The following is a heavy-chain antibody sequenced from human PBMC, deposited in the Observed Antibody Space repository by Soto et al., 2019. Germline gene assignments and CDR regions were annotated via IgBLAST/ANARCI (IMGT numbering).Heavy chain of an antibody. CDR1: GFTFSSYA. D-gene: IGHD2-8*01. J-gene: IGHJ4*02. V-gene: IGHV3-30-3*01. Sequence: GGSLRLSCAASGFTFSSYAMHWVRQAPGKGLEWVAVISYDGSNKYYADSVKGRFTISRDNSKNTLYLQMNSLRAEDTAVYYCARELIDLPYFDYWGQGTLVTVSS. CDR2: ISYDGSNK. CDR3: ARELIDLPYFDY.